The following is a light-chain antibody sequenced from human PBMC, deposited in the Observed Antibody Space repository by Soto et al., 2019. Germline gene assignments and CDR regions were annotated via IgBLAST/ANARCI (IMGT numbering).Light chain of an antibody. J-gene: IGKJ2*01. Sequence: DIQMTQSPSSLSASVGDRVTITCRASQSLGRRLTWYQQKAGEAPKLLIYETANLQNGVPSRFSGSGSETDFTLTINSLQPEEFATYYCQQSFGPPYTFGQGNKLE. CDR2: ETA. CDR1: QSLGRR. CDR3: QQSFGPPYT. V-gene: IGKV1-39*01.